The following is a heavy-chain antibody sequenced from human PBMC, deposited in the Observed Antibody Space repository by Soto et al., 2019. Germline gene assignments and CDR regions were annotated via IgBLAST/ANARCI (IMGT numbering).Heavy chain of an antibody. CDR3: ARGSTTEKVDS. Sequence: PSETLSLTCTVYVGSISSYYWSWIRQSLGKGLEWIGHMYNIVSPYNNPSLKSRVTISADTSMNQFSLALTSVTAADTAMYYCARGSTTEKVDSWGQGILVTVSS. J-gene: IGHJ4*02. D-gene: IGHD3-10*01. CDR1: VGSISSYY. V-gene: IGHV4-4*09. CDR2: MYNIVSP.